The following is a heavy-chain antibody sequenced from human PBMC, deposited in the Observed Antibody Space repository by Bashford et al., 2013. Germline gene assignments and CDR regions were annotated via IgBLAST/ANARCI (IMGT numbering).Heavy chain of an antibody. CDR2: INPNSGDT. CDR3: ARDGALAGTPASDAFDM. V-gene: IGHV1-2*02. J-gene: IGHJ3*02. D-gene: IGHD6-19*01. CDR1: GNTFIGYY. Sequence: ASVKVSCKASGNTFIGYYMNWVRQAPGQGLEWMGWINPNSGDTKCAQRFQGRVTMTRDTSTSTVYMELSSLRSEDTAVYYCARDGALAGTPASDAFDMWGQGTMVTVSS.